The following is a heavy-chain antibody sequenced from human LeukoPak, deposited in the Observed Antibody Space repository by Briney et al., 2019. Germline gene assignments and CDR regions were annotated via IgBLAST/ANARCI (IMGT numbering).Heavy chain of an antibody. CDR3: AKEQTSSGFFDY. D-gene: IGHD3-10*01. V-gene: IGHV3-23*01. Sequence: GGSLRLSCGASGLTVSSYGMSWVRQAPGKGLEWVSTIIGSAVNTYYADSVKGRFTISRDDSKNTVYLQMNSLRAEDRAVYYCAKEQTSSGFFDYWGQGTLVTVSS. J-gene: IGHJ4*02. CDR1: GLTVSSYG. CDR2: IIGSAVNT.